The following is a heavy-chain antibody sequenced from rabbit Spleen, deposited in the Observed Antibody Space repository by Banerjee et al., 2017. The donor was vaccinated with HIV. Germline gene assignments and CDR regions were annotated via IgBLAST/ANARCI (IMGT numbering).Heavy chain of an antibody. D-gene: IGHD2-1*01. CDR2: IYTGGSGST. Sequence: QSLEESGGGLVQPEGSLTLTCTASGFSFSSSYYMCWVRQAPGKGLEWIACIYTGGSGSTAYASWAKGRFTVSKTSSTTVTLQLNSLTAADTVTYFCARGSAAMTMVITGYYLSLWGPGTLVTVS. J-gene: IGHJ4*01. V-gene: IGHV1S40*01. CDR3: ARGSAAMTMVITGYYLSL. CDR1: GFSFSSSYY.